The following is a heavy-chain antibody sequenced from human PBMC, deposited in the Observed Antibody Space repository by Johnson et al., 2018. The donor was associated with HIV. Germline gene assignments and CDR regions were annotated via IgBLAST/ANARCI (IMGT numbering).Heavy chain of an antibody. CDR1: GLNVSSTY. V-gene: IGHV3-53*01. J-gene: IGHJ3*02. Sequence: VQLVESGGGLIQPGGSLRLSCAASGLNVSSTYMSWVRQAPGKGLEWVSVMYRGGSTYYPDSVKGRFTISRDNSKNTLYIQMNRLRAEDTAVYYCALSGGAAAYDAFDIWGQGTMVTVSS. CDR2: MYRGGST. D-gene: IGHD6-13*01. CDR3: ALSGGAAAYDAFDI.